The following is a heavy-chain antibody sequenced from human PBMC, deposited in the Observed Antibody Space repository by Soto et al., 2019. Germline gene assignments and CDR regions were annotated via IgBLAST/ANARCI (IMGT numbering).Heavy chain of an antibody. CDR3: ARPRSEDIVATQIDD. D-gene: IGHD5-12*01. CDR1: GGTFSSYA. V-gene: IGHV1-69*13. J-gene: IGHJ4*02. CDR2: IIPIFGTA. Sequence: SVKVSCKASGGTFSSYAISWVRQAPGQGLEWMGGIIPIFGTANYAQKFQGRVTITADESTSTAYMELSSLRSEDTAVYYCARPRSEDIVATQIDDWGQGIRVTVAS.